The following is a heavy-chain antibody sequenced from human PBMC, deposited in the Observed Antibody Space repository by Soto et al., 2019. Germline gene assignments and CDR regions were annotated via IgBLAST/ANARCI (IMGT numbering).Heavy chain of an antibody. V-gene: IGHV1-18*01. Sequence: QVPLVQSGAEVKKPGASVKVSCKASGYTFTSYGISWVRQAPGQGLEWMGWISAYNGNTNYAQKLQGRVTMTTDTSTSTAYMELRGLRSDDTAVYYCARDRAGSSWYGPVGYWGQGTLVTVSS. J-gene: IGHJ4*02. D-gene: IGHD6-13*01. CDR3: ARDRAGSSWYGPVGY. CDR1: GYTFTSYG. CDR2: ISAYNGNT.